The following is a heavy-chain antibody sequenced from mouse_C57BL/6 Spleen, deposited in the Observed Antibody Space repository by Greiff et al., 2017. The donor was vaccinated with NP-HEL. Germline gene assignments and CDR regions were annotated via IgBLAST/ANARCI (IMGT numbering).Heavy chain of an antibody. V-gene: IGHV10-1*01. J-gene: IGHJ1*03. D-gene: IGHD4-1*01. CDR3: VRNWDENFDV. Sequence: EVQLVESGGGLVQPKGSLKLSCAASGFSFNTYAMNWVRQAPGKGLEWVARIRSKSNNYATYYADSVKDRFTISRDDSESMLYLQMNDVKTEDTAMYYCVRNWDENFDVWGTGTTVTVSS. CDR1: GFSFNTYA. CDR2: IRSKSNNYAT.